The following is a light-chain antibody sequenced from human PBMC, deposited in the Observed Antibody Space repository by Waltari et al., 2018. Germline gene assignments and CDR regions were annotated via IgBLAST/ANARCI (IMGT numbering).Light chain of an antibody. J-gene: IGKJ4*01. CDR3: QQYNSWPLT. V-gene: IGKV3-15*01. CDR1: QSVRSN. Sequence: EIVMTQSPATLSVSPGERASLSCRARQSVRSNLAWYQQKPGQAPRLLIYDASTRATGVPARFSGSGSGTEFTLTISSLQSEDFAVYYCQQYNSWPLTFGGGTKVEIK. CDR2: DAS.